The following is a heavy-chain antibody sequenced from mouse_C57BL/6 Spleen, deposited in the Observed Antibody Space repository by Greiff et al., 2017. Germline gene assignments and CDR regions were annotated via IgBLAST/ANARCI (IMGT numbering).Heavy chain of an antibody. J-gene: IGHJ3*01. CDR2: IRNKANGYTT. D-gene: IGHD1-1*01. CDR3: ARSYYDGSRGTWFAY. Sequence: EVKLMESGGGLVQPGGSLSLSCAASGFTFTDYYMSWVRQPPGKALEWLGFIRNKANGYTTEYSASVKGRFTISRDNSQSILYLQMNALRAEDSATYYCARSYYDGSRGTWFAYWGQGTLVTVSA. CDR1: GFTFTDYY. V-gene: IGHV7-3*01.